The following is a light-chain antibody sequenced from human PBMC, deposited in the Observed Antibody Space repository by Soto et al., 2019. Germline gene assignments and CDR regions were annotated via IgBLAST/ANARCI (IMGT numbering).Light chain of an antibody. V-gene: IGLV2-14*01. J-gene: IGLJ2*01. CDR1: SSDVGGYNY. Sequence: QSALTQPASVSGSPGQSITISCTGTSSDVGGYNYVSWYQQHPGKAPKLMIYEVSNRPSGVSNRFSGSKSGNTASLTISGLQAEDEADYYCTSYTSTRNLDVVFGGGTKLTVL. CDR2: EVS. CDR3: TSYTSTRNLDVV.